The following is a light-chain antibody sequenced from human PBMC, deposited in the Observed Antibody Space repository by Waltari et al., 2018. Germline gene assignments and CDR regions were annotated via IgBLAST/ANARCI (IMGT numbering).Light chain of an antibody. Sequence: DIVMTQSPDSLAVSLGERATINCKSSQSVLYSSNDKNYLAWYQQKPGKPPKRLIYWASTRQSGVPDRFSGSGSGTDFTLTISSLQAEDVAVYYCQQYYSKRTFGQGTKVEI. V-gene: IGKV4-1*01. CDR2: WAS. CDR1: QSVLYSSNDKNY. J-gene: IGKJ1*01. CDR3: QQYYSKRT.